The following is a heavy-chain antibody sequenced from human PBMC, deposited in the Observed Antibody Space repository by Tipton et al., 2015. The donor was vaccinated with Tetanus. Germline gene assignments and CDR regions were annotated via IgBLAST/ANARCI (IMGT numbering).Heavy chain of an antibody. CDR1: GGSISSYY. J-gene: IGHJ5*02. D-gene: IGHD4-17*01. Sequence: LRLSCTVSGGSISSYYWSWIRQPPGKGLEWIGYIHYSGSTNYNPSLKSRVTISVDTSKNQFSLKLNSVTAADTAVYYCARGGRYDYGVQGWFDPWGQGTLVTVSS. CDR2: IHYSGST. V-gene: IGHV4-59*01. CDR3: ARGGRYDYGVQGWFDP.